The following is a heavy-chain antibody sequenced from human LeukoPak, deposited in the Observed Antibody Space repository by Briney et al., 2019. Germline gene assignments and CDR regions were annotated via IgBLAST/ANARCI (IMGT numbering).Heavy chain of an antibody. D-gene: IGHD3-22*01. CDR3: ARQVVVRDAFDI. J-gene: IGHJ3*02. CDR1: GFTFSNYW. V-gene: IGHV4-39*01. CDR2: IYYSGST. Sequence: GSLRLSCAVSGFTFSNYWMSWVRQPPGKGLEWIESIYYSGSTYYNPSLKSRVTISVDTSKNQFSLKLSSVTAADTAVYYCARQVVVRDAFDIWGQGTMVTVSS.